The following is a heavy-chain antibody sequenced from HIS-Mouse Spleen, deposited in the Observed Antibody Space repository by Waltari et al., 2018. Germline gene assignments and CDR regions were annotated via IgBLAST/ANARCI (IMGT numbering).Heavy chain of an antibody. D-gene: IGHD6-13*01. J-gene: IGHJ4*02. V-gene: IGHV1-18*01. CDR3: ARAVAAAGTDDY. CDR2: ISAYKSNN. Sequence: QVQLVQSGAEVKKPGASVKVSCKASGYTFTSYGISWVRQAPGQGLEWMGWISAYKSNNNYEQKLQGRVTMTTDTSTSTAYMELRSLRSDDTAVYYCARAVAAAGTDDYWGQGTLVTVSS. CDR1: GYTFTSYG.